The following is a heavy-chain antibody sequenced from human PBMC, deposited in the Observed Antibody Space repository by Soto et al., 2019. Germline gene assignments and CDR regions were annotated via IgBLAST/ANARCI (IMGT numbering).Heavy chain of an antibody. Sequence: QVQLVQSGAEVKKPGSSVKVSCKASGGTFSSYAISWVRQAPGQGLEWMGGLIPIFGTANYAQKFQGRGTITADESTSTAYMELSSLRSEDTAVYYWASDLGRPYYYGMDVWGQGTTVTVSS. CDR3: ASDLGRPYYYGMDV. V-gene: IGHV1-69*01. D-gene: IGHD2-15*01. CDR2: LIPIFGTA. J-gene: IGHJ6*02. CDR1: GGTFSSYA.